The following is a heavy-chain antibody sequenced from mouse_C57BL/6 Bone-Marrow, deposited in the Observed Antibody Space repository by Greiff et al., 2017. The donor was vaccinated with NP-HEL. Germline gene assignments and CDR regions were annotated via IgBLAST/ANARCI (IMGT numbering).Heavy chain of an antibody. D-gene: IGHD2-2*01. CDR1: GFTFSSYA. CDR3: ARDRGLRYRYFDV. CDR2: ISDGGSYT. V-gene: IGHV5-4*01. J-gene: IGHJ1*03. Sequence: DVMLVESGGGLVKPGGSLKLSCAASGFTFSSYAMSWVRQTPEKRLEWVATISDGGSYTYYPDNVKGRFTISRDNAKNNLYLQMSHLKSEDTAMYYCARDRGLRYRYFDVWGTGTTVTVSS.